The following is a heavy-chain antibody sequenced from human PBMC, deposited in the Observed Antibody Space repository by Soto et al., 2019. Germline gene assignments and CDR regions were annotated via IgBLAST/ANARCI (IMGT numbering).Heavy chain of an antibody. Sequence: QVQLVQSGAEVKKPGSSVKVSCKASGDTDTNYVISWVRQAPGQGLEWMGGIFPKFGTTYSAQKLQDRLTITADESTSTVYMQLSRLRIDDTAVYYCEAEMTFGKLSVVWGQGTTVTVSS. J-gene: IGHJ6*02. CDR2: IFPKFGTT. D-gene: IGHD3-16*02. CDR1: GDTDTNYV. CDR3: EAEMTFGKLSVV. V-gene: IGHV1-69*01.